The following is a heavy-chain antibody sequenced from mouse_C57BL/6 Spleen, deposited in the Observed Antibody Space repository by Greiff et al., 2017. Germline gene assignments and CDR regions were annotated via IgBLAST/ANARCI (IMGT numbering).Heavy chain of an antibody. Sequence: EVKLVESGGGLVKPGGSLKLSCAASGFTFSDYGMHWVRQAPEKGLEWVAYISSGSSTIYYADTVKGRFTISRANAKTTLFLQITSLRSEDTAMYYGARRSNPDYWGQGTTLTVSS. CDR1: GFTFSDYG. CDR2: ISSGSSTI. D-gene: IGHD2-5*01. CDR3: ARRSNPDY. J-gene: IGHJ2*01. V-gene: IGHV5-17*01.